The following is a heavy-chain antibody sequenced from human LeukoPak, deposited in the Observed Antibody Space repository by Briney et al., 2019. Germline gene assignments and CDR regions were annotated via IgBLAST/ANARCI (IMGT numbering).Heavy chain of an antibody. V-gene: IGHV3-30*02. Sequence: GPLRLSCAASGLTFRRYGMHWVRQTPGKGLEWVAFIESDESIRQYADLVKGRFTISRDNSKNMLYLQMNSLTTEDTAMYYCTKNAGRREGWFDPWGQGTLVTVSS. CDR1: GLTFRRYG. D-gene: IGHD1-26*01. CDR2: IESDESIR. CDR3: TKNAGRREGWFDP. J-gene: IGHJ5*02.